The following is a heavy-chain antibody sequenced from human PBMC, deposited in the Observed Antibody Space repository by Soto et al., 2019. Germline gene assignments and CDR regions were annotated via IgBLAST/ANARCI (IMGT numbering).Heavy chain of an antibody. CDR1: GGSISSSSYY. CDR2: IYYSGST. D-gene: IGHD5-12*01. Sequence: PSETLSLTCTVSGGSISSSSYYWGWIRQPPGKGLEWIGSIYYSGSTYYNPSLKSRVTISVDTSKNQFSLKLSSVTAADTAVYYCARDVRDGYNPYYFDYWGQGTLVTVSS. CDR3: ARDVRDGYNPYYFDY. V-gene: IGHV4-39*02. J-gene: IGHJ4*02.